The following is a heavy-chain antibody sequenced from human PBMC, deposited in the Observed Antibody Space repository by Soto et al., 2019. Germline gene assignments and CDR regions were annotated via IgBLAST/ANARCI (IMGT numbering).Heavy chain of an antibody. V-gene: IGHV3-23*01. Sequence: GGSLRLSCAASGFTFSSYAMSWVRQAPGKGLEWVSSIGDGGGSAYYRDSVKGRFSISRDNSENMVYLQMNSLRAEDTAIYFRAKVVTGNYFYYYAVDVWGQGTTVTVSS. D-gene: IGHD6-19*01. CDR1: GFTFSSYA. J-gene: IGHJ6*02. CDR3: AKVVTGNYFYYYAVDV. CDR2: IGDGGGSA.